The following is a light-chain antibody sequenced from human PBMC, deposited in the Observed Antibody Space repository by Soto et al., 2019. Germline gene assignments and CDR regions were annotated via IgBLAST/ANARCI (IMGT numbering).Light chain of an antibody. J-gene: IGKJ1*01. CDR1: QSISSW. V-gene: IGKV1-5*01. Sequence: DIQMTQSPSTLSASVGDRVTITCRASQSISSWLAWYQQKPGKAPKLLIYHASNLQSGVPSRFSGSGSGTEITLTISSLQTDDFATYYCQQYNSYSFGQGTKVDIK. CDR2: HAS. CDR3: QQYNSYS.